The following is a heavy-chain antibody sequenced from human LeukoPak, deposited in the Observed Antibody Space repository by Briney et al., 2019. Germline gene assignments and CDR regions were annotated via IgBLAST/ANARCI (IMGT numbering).Heavy chain of an antibody. CDR2: IRYDGSNK. CDR1: GFTFSSYG. CDR3: AKDAAYYYYMDV. Sequence: QAGGSLRLSCAASGFTFSSYGMHWVRQAPGKGLEWVAFIRYDGSNKYYADSVKGRFTISRDNSKNTLYLQMNSLRAEDTAVYYCAKDAAYYYYMDVWGKGNTVTVSS. D-gene: IGHD2-15*01. J-gene: IGHJ6*03. V-gene: IGHV3-30*02.